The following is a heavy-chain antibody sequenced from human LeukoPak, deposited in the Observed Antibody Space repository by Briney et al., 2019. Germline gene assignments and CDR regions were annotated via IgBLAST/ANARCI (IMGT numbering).Heavy chain of an antibody. CDR2: IREDGSQK. V-gene: IGHV3-7*01. CDR3: ARGPTNGQAFDY. Sequence: PGGSLRLSCAASGFTFNSSWMTWVRQAPGKGLEWVASIREDGSQKSAVDSVRGRFTIARDNAKNSVYLQMDSLRAEDTAVYYCARGPTNGQAFDYWGQGTLVSVSS. D-gene: IGHD2-8*01. J-gene: IGHJ4*02. CDR1: GFTFNSSW.